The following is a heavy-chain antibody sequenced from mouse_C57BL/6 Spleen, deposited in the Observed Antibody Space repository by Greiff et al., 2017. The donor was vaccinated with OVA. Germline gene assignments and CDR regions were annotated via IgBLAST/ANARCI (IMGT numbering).Heavy chain of an antibody. V-gene: IGHV1-52*01. Sequence: QVQLQQSGAEPVRPGSSVKLSCKASGYTFTSYWMHWVKQRPIQGLEWIGNIDPSDSETHYNQKFKDKATLTVDKSSSTAYMQLSSLTSEDSAVYYCARSGDYSYYYAMDYWGQGTSVTVSS. CDR1: GYTFTSYW. J-gene: IGHJ4*01. D-gene: IGHD1-1*01. CDR3: ARSGDYSYYYAMDY. CDR2: IDPSDSET.